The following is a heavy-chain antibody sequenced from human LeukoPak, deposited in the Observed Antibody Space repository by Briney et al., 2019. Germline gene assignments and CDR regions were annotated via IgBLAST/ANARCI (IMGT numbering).Heavy chain of an antibody. D-gene: IGHD3-10*01. V-gene: IGHV4-4*07. Sequence: SEPLSLTCTVSGGSISSYYWSWIRQPAGKGLEWIGRIYTSGSTNYNPSLKSRVTISVDTSKNQFSLQLTSVTAADTAVYYCARDDYRGVTNFDPWGQGTLVTVSS. J-gene: IGHJ5*02. CDR2: IYTSGST. CDR3: ARDDYRGVTNFDP. CDR1: GGSISSYY.